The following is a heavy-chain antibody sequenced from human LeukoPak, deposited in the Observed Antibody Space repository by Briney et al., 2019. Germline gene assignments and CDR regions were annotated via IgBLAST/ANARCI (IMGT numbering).Heavy chain of an antibody. D-gene: IGHD3-10*01. CDR1: GFTFSSYG. CDR3: AKDQAMVRGVIYYYYYMDV. CDR2: IRYDGSNK. J-gene: IGHJ6*03. V-gene: IGHV3-30*02. Sequence: GGSLRLSCAASGFTFSSYGMHWVRQAPGKGLEWVAFIRYDGSNKYYADSVKGRFTISRDNSKNTLYLQMNSLRAEDTAVYYCAKDQAMVRGVIYYYYYMDVWGKGTTVTISS.